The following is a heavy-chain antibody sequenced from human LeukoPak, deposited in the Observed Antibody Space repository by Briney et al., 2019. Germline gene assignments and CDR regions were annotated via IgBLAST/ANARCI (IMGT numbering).Heavy chain of an antibody. CDR2: IRSKIDGGAT. Sequence: GGSLRLSCAASGFNVNNAWMSWVRQAPGKGLEWVGRIRSKIDGGATDYAAPVKGRFTISRDDSKNTLYLQINSLKIEDTAMYYCYTSITDYWGQGTLVTVSS. CDR3: YTSITDY. J-gene: IGHJ4*02. CDR1: GFNVNNAW. V-gene: IGHV3-15*07. D-gene: IGHD2-21*01.